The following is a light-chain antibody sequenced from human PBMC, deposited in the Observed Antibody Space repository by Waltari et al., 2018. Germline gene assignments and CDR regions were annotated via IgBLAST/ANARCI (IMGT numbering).Light chain of an antibody. Sequence: DVQLTQSPSSLSASVGDRVTITCRASQSISDYLNWYQVKPGTAPSLLIYAASSLQSGVPSRFSGRGSGTDFTLTISSLQPEDFASYYCQQSYSTLALTFGGGTKVE. J-gene: IGKJ4*01. CDR3: QQSYSTLALT. CDR1: QSISDY. CDR2: AAS. V-gene: IGKV1-39*01.